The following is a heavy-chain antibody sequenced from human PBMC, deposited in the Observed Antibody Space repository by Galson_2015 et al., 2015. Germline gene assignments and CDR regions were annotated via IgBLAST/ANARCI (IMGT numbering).Heavy chain of an antibody. J-gene: IGHJ4*02. CDR1: GGSFSGYY. V-gene: IGHV4-31*03. CDR3: ASLWAAYDSSGYYSFDY. CDR2: IYYSGST. D-gene: IGHD3-22*01. Sequence: TLSLTCTVSGGSFSGYYWSWIRQHPGKGLEWIGYIYYSGSTYYNPSLKSRVTISVDTSKNQFSLKLSSVTAADTAVYYCASLWAAYDSSGYYSFDYWGQGTLVTVSS.